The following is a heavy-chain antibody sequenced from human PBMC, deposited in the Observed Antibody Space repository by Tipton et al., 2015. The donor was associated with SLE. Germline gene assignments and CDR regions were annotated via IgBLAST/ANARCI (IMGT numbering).Heavy chain of an antibody. CDR3: ARSYSSGWTYFDY. Sequence: SGFTFSSYGMHWVRQAPGKGLEWVAVIWYDGSNKYYADSVEGRFTISRDNSKNTLYLQMNSLRAEDTAVYYCARSYSSGWTYFDYWGQGTLVTVSS. CDR2: IWYDGSNK. CDR1: GFTFSSYG. J-gene: IGHJ4*02. V-gene: IGHV3-33*01. D-gene: IGHD6-19*01.